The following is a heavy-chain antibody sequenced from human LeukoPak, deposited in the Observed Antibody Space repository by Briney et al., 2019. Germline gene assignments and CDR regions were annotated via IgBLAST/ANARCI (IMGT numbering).Heavy chain of an antibody. CDR1: GFTFGRYG. D-gene: IGHD3-22*01. V-gene: IGHV3-23*01. CDR2: ITTNGGTT. Sequence: AGSLRLSCGASGFTFGRYGMTWVRQAPGKGLEWGSVITTNGGTTSYADSVGGRFTISRVNPRNTLYLQMNNRRDEVTAVYYCAIMHGYYDGSGYWVQWGQGTLVTVSS. CDR3: AIMHGYYDGSGYWVQ. J-gene: IGHJ1*01.